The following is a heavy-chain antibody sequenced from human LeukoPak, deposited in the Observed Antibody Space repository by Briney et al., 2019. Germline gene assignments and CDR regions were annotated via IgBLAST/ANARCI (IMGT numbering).Heavy chain of an antibody. J-gene: IGHJ4*02. CDR2: IYYSGST. V-gene: IGHV4-39*07. Sequence: PSETLSLTCTVSGGSISSSSYYWGWIRQPPGKGLEWTGSIYYSGSTYYNPSLKSRVTISVDTSKNQLSLKLSSVTAADTAVYYCARRDSSGYYYIWGQGTLVTVSS. D-gene: IGHD3-22*01. CDR1: GGSISSSSYY. CDR3: ARRDSSGYYYI.